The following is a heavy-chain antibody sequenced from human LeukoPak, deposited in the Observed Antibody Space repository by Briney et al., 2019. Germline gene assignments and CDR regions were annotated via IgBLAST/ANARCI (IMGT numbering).Heavy chain of an antibody. CDR2: ISSSSSYI. J-gene: IGHJ4*02. Sequence: GGSLRLSCAASGFTFSSYSMNWVRQAPGKGLEWVSSISSSSSYIYYADSVKGRFTISRDNAKNSLYLQMNSLRAEDTAVYYCARALPLGYCSGGSCYDIEYWGQGTLVTVSS. D-gene: IGHD2-15*01. V-gene: IGHV3-21*01. CDR1: GFTFSSYS. CDR3: ARALPLGYCSGGSCYDIEY.